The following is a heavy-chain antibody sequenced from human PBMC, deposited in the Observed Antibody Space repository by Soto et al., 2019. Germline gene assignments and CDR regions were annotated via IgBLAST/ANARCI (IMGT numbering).Heavy chain of an antibody. CDR3: AKDPGLGEEYCSGGSCYTVFNWFDP. CDR2: ISYDGSNK. Sequence: QVQLVESGGGVVQPGRSLRLSCAASGFTFSSYGMHWVRQAPGKGLEWVAVISYDGSNKYYADSVKGRFTISRDTSKNTLYLQISSLRAEATAVYYCAKDPGLGEEYCSGGSCYTVFNWFDPWGQGTLVTVSS. CDR1: GFTFSSYG. V-gene: IGHV3-30*18. D-gene: IGHD2-15*01. J-gene: IGHJ5*02.